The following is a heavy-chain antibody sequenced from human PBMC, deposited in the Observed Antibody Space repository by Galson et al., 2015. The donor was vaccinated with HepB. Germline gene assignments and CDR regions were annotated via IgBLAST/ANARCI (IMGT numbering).Heavy chain of an antibody. Sequence: SLRLSCAASGFSFNDYGMHWVRQAPGKGPEWVAWIGHQEKIIHYLDSVKGRFTIARDTSKNMVFLQMNSLRPEDTAVYFCAKPLWARNNGESFDYWGQGVLVIVSS. V-gene: IGHV3-30*02. CDR2: IGHQEKII. D-gene: IGHD3-10*01. CDR1: GFSFNDYG. CDR3: AKPLWARNNGESFDY. J-gene: IGHJ4*02.